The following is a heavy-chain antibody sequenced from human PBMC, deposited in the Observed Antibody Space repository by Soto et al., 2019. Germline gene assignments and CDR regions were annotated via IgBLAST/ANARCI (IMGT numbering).Heavy chain of an antibody. CDR2: ISGSGGST. V-gene: IGHV3-23*01. CDR3: AKGGPYYFDY. Sequence: RLSCAASGFTFSSYAMSWVRQAPGKGLEWVSAISGSGGSTYYADSVKGRLTISRDNSKNALYLQMNSLRAEDTAVYYCAKGGPYYFDYWGQGTMVTVYS. J-gene: IGHJ4*02. CDR1: GFTFSSYA. D-gene: IGHD3-16*01.